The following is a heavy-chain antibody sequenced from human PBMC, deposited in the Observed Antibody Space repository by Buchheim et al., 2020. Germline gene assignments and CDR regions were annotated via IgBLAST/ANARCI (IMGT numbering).Heavy chain of an antibody. Sequence: QVQLQESGPGLVKPSETLSLTCTVSGGSISSYYWSWIRQPPGKGLEWIGYIYYSGSTNYNPSLKSRVTISIDTSKNQFSLKLSSATAADTAVYYCAKGGSKDVWGQGTT. V-gene: IGHV4-59*01. D-gene: IGHD3-16*01. CDR1: GGSISSYY. CDR2: IYYSGST. J-gene: IGHJ6*02. CDR3: AKGGSKDV.